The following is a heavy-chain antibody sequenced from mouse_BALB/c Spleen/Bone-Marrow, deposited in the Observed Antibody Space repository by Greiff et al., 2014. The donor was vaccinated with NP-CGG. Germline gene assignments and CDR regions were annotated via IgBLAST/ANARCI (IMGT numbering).Heavy chain of an antibody. CDR3: AKWLRGYNPIDY. J-gene: IGHJ4*01. V-gene: IGHV14-3*02. D-gene: IGHD2-2*01. Sequence: EVQREQSGAELVKPGASVKLSCTASGFNIKDTYMHWVKQRPEQGLEWIGRIDPANGNTKYDPKFQGKATITADTSSNTAYLQLSSLTSEDTAVDYCAKWLRGYNPIDYWGQGTLVTVSA. CDR1: GFNIKDTY. CDR2: IDPANGNT.